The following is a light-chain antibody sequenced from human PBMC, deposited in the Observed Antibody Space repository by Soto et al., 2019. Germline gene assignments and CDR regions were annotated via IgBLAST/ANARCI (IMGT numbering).Light chain of an antibody. CDR3: QTWDTGARVV. J-gene: IGLJ2*01. Sequence: QPVLTQSPSASASLGASVKLTCTLSSGHSCYAIAWHEQQPEKGPRDLMKLSSDGSHSKGDGIPDRFSGSSSGAERYLTISSLQSEDDADYYCQTWDTGARVVFGGGTKLTVL. V-gene: IGLV4-69*01. CDR2: LSSDGSH. CDR1: SGHSCYA.